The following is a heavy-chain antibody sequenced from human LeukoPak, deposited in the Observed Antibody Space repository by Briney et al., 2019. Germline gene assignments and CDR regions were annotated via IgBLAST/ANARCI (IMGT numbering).Heavy chain of an antibody. CDR2: MSYSGST. D-gene: IGHD3-10*01. Sequence: ASETLSLTCTVSGGSISPYYWSGIRQPPGKGLEWIGYMSYSGSTNYNPSLKSRVTILGDTSKMQFSLKLSSVTAADTALYYCARVFGYHAMDVWGDGTTVTVSS. V-gene: IGHV4-59*01. CDR1: GGSISPYY. CDR3: ARVFGYHAMDV. J-gene: IGHJ6*04.